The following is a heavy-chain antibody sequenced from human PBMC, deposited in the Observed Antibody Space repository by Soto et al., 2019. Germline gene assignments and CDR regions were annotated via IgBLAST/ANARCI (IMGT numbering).Heavy chain of an antibody. D-gene: IGHD2-2*01. J-gene: IGHJ4*02. CDR1: GGSFSGYY. CDR3: ARERYEGRIDY. Sequence: NPSETLSLTCAVYGGSFSGYYWSWIRQPPGKGLEWIGEINHSGSTNYNPSLKSRVTISVDTSKNQFSLNLSSVTAADTAVYYCARERYEGRIDYWGQGTLVTVSS. CDR2: INHSGST. V-gene: IGHV4-34*01.